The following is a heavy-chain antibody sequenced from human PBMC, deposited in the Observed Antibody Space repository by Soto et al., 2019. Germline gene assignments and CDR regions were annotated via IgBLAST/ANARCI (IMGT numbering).Heavy chain of an antibody. Sequence: LRLSCAASGLTFNRYWMHWVRHAPGKGLVWVSHINTDGSNTNYADSVKGRFTISRDNAKSTLFLQMNSLRDKDTAVYYCAREFCSGGNCYTYYFDPWGQGIPVTVSS. V-gene: IGHV3-74*01. CDR3: AREFCSGGNCYTYYFDP. CDR2: INTDGSNT. CDR1: GLTFNRYW. D-gene: IGHD2-15*01. J-gene: IGHJ5*02.